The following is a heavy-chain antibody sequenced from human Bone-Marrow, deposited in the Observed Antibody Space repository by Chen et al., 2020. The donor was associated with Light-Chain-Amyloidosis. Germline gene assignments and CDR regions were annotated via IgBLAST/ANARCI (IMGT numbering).Heavy chain of an antibody. V-gene: IGHV3-74*01. D-gene: IGHD1-1*01. Sequence: EAQLVESGGGLVQPGGSLRLACAGAGIKLDSFVMHWVRQAPGKGLVWVSHIHGDASGVSYADSVKGRFTISRDNARNTLYLQMNSLRAEDTAVYFCVRDLNEPFTGLYKGWFDSWGRGTQVTVSS. J-gene: IGHJ5*01. CDR3: VRDLNEPFTGLYKGWFDS. CDR1: GIKLDSFV. CDR2: IHGDASGV.